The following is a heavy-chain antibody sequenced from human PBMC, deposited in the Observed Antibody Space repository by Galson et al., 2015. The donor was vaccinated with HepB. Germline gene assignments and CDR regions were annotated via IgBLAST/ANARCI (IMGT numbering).Heavy chain of an antibody. CDR2: ISSNGGST. V-gene: IGHV3-64*01. CDR3: ARLVAATGSDH. Sequence: SLRLSCAASGFTFSSYGMHWVRQAPGKGLEYVSSISSNGGSTYYANSVKGRFTISRDNSKNTLYLQMGSLRAEDMAVYYCARLVAATGSDHWGQGTLVTVSS. CDR1: GFTFSSYG. D-gene: IGHD6-13*01. J-gene: IGHJ5*02.